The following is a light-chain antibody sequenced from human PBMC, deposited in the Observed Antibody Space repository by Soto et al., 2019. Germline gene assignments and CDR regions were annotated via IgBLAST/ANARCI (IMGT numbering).Light chain of an antibody. Sequence: EILLTHSPGTLSLSPGERATLSCSSSQSVSSSYLAWYQQKPGQAPRLLIYGASSRATGIPDRFSGSGSGTTFTLTISRLEHEDFAVYYCQQYGSSPLTFGGGTKVDIK. CDR1: QSVSSSY. CDR3: QQYGSSPLT. V-gene: IGKV3-20*01. J-gene: IGKJ4*01. CDR2: GAS.